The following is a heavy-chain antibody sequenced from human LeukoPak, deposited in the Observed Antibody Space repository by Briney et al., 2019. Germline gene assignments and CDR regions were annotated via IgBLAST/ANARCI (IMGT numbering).Heavy chain of an antibody. CDR1: GFTFDDYG. V-gene: IGHV3-20*04. Sequence: GGSLRLSCAASGFTFDDYGMSWVRQAPGRGLEWVSGFNWNGGSTGYADSVKGRFTISRDNAKNSLYLQMNSLRAEDTALYYCARYGGDIVVVPAAAGDYFDYWGQGTLVTVSS. J-gene: IGHJ4*02. CDR2: FNWNGGST. D-gene: IGHD2-2*01. CDR3: ARYGGDIVVVPAAAGDYFDY.